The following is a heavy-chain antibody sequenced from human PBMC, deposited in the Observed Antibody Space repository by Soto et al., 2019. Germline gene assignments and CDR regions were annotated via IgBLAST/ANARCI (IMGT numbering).Heavy chain of an antibody. V-gene: IGHV6-1*01. CDR1: GDSVSSNSAA. Sequence: SQTLSLTCGISGDSVSSNSAAWNWIRQSPSRGLEWLGRTYYRSKWYNDYAVSVKSRITINPDTSKNQFSLQLNSVTPEDTAVYYCARGVSIVVVPAATSDAFDIWGQGTMVTVSS. J-gene: IGHJ3*02. CDR3: ARGVSIVVVPAATSDAFDI. CDR2: TYYRSKWYN. D-gene: IGHD2-2*01.